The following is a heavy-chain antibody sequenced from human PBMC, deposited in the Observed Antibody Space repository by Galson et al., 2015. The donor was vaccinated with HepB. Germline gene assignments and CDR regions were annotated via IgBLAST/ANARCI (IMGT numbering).Heavy chain of an antibody. V-gene: IGHV3-23*01. CDR1: GFTFNTYG. Sequence: SLRLSCAAPGFTFNTYGMSWVRQTPGKGLEWVSAISGSGGTTYYADSVKGRFTISRDNSKNTLYLQMNSLGAEDTAVYYCAKGLRSSSLLYGLDVWGQGTTVTVSS. CDR2: ISGSGGTT. CDR3: AKGLRSSSLLYGLDV. D-gene: IGHD6-6*01. J-gene: IGHJ6*02.